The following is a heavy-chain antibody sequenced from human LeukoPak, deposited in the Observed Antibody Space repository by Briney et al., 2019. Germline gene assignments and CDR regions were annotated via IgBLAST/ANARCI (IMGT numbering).Heavy chain of an antibody. J-gene: IGHJ5*02. D-gene: IGHD2/OR15-2a*01. CDR3: ARRYYHSTEFDP. CDR1: GYGFSNYW. Sequence: GESLKISCKASGYGFSNYWIGWVRQLPGKGLEWVGFIYPADSSTRYSPSFQGQVTISADKSVSTAYLQWTSLKASDTAMYYCARRYYHSTEFDPWGQGTLVTVSS. CDR2: IYPADSST. V-gene: IGHV5-51*01.